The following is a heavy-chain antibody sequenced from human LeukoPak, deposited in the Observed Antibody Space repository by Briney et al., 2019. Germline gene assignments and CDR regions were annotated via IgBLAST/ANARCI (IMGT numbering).Heavy chain of an antibody. V-gene: IGHV4-34*01. J-gene: IGHJ4*02. CDR2: INHSGST. D-gene: IGHD5-18*01. CDR3: ARGLRGYSYGLSLYFDY. CDR1: GGSFSGYY. Sequence: PSETLSLTCAVYGGSFSGYYWSWIRQPPGKGLEWIGEINHSGSTNYNPSLKSRVTMSADTSKNQFSLKMSSVTAADTAVYYCARGLRGYSYGLSLYFDYWGQGTLVTVSS.